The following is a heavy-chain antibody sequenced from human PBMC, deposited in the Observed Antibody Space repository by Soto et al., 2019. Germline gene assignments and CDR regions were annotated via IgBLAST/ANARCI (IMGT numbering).Heavy chain of an antibody. D-gene: IGHD2-2*01. Sequence: QVQLQESGPGLVRPSETLYLICNVSGGPISNYYWSWVRQPAGKGLEWVGRIYSDGATNYSPSLKSRVFMSLDMSGNQFSLQLNSVTAADTAVYYCSRVGCSNSNCQTRGTDVWGQGTTVTVSS. CDR3: SRVGCSNSNCQTRGTDV. CDR1: GGPISNYY. CDR2: IYSDGAT. V-gene: IGHV4-4*07. J-gene: IGHJ6*02.